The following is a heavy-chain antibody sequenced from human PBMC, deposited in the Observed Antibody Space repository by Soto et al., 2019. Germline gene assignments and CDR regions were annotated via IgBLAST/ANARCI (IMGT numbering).Heavy chain of an antibody. J-gene: IGHJ6*02. CDR1: GYTFTGYY. D-gene: IGHD6-13*01. V-gene: IGHV1-2*02. Sequence: ASVKVSCKASGYTFTGYYMHWVRQAPGQGLEWMGWINPNSGGTNYAQKFQGRVTMTRDTSISTAYMELSRLRSDDTAVYYCARVSVEQHLVYYYGMDVWGQGTTVTVSS. CDR2: INPNSGGT. CDR3: ARVSVEQHLVYYYGMDV.